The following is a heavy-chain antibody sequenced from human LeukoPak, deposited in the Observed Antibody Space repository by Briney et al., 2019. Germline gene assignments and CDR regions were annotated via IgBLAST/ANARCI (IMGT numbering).Heavy chain of an antibody. D-gene: IGHD6-19*01. CDR1: GGSVSSGSYY. CDR3: ARGAVAAPFYFDY. Sequence: PSETLSLTCTVSGGSVSSGSYYWSWIRQPPGKGLEWIGYIYYSGSTNYNPSLKSRVTISVDTSKNQFSLKLSSVTAADTAVYYCARGAVAAPFYFDYWGQGTLVTVSS. J-gene: IGHJ4*02. CDR2: IYYSGST. V-gene: IGHV4-61*01.